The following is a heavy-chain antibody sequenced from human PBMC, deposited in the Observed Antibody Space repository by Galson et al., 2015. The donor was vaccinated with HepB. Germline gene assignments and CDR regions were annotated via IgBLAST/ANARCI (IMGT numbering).Heavy chain of an antibody. J-gene: IGHJ4*02. Sequence: SLRLSCAASGFTFSSYSMNWVRQAPGKGLEWVSSISSSSSYIYYADSVKGRFTISRDNAKNSLYLQMNSLRAEDTAVYYCATSPLYGDYVFDYWGQGTLVTVSS. V-gene: IGHV3-21*01. CDR3: ATSPLYGDYVFDY. D-gene: IGHD4-17*01. CDR1: GFTFSSYS. CDR2: ISSSSSYI.